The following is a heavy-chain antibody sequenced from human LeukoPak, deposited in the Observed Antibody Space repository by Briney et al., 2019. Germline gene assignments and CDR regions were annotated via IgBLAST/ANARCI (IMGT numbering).Heavy chain of an antibody. Sequence: SETLSLTCTVSGGSINNYHWGWIRQPPGKGLEWIGYISYSGTTNYNPSLKSRVTISVDMSKSQFSLKLNSVTAADTAVYYCARVGVYSSSWYVRENYYYMDVWGKGTTVTVSS. CDR1: GGSINNYH. CDR3: ARVGVYSSSWYVRENYYYMDV. J-gene: IGHJ6*03. D-gene: IGHD6-13*01. V-gene: IGHV4-59*01. CDR2: ISYSGTT.